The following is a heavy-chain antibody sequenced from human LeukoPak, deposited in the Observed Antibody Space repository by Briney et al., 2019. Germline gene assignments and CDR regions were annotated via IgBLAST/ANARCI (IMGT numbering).Heavy chain of an antibody. V-gene: IGHV3-30*04. CDR1: GFTFSSYA. D-gene: IGHD6-19*01. J-gene: IGHJ4*02. CDR2: ISYDGSNK. CDR3: AGSSGWYVFDY. Sequence: PGRSLRLSCAASGFTFSSYAMHWVRQAPGKGLEWVAVISYDGSNKYYADSVKGRFTISRDNSKNTLYLQMNSLRAEDTAVYYCAGSSGWYVFDYWGQGTLVTVSS.